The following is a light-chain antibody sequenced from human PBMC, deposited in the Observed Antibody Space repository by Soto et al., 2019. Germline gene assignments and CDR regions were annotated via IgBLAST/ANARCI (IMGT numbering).Light chain of an antibody. Sequence: LTQPASVSGSPGQSITISCTGTSSDVGGHHYVSWYQQHPGKAPKVIIYEVSDRPSGVSHRFSGSKSGNTASLTISGLQAEDEADYYCSSFSSSSTLYVFGTGTKVTVL. CDR2: EVS. V-gene: IGLV2-14*01. CDR1: SSDVGGHHY. CDR3: SSFSSSSTLYV. J-gene: IGLJ1*01.